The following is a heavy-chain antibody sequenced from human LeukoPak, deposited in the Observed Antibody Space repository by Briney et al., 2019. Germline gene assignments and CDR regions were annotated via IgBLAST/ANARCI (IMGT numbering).Heavy chain of an antibody. CDR3: ARAYCSGGSCPSFDY. J-gene: IGHJ4*02. CDR1: GYTFTGYY. Sequence: ASVKVSCKASGYTFTGYYMHWVRQAPGQGLEWMGWINPNSGGTNYAQKFQGRVTMTRDTSISTAYMELSRLRSDDTAVYYCARAYCSGGSCPSFDYWGQETLVTVSS. V-gene: IGHV1-2*02. CDR2: INPNSGGT. D-gene: IGHD2-15*01.